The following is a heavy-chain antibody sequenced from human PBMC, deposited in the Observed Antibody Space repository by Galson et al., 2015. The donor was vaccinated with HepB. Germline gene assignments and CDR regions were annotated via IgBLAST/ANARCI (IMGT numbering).Heavy chain of an antibody. CDR2: ISYDGSNK. V-gene: IGHV3-30*09. J-gene: IGHJ6*02. CDR3: AREHPPSRGSSWTYNWYYYYGMDV. Sequence: SLRLSCAASGFTFSSYAMHWVRQAPGKGLEWVAVISYDGSNKYYADSVKGRFAISRDNSKNTLYLQMNSLRAEDTAVYYCAREHPPSRGSSWTYNWYYYYGMDVWGQGTTVTVSS. D-gene: IGHD6-13*01. CDR1: GFTFSSYA.